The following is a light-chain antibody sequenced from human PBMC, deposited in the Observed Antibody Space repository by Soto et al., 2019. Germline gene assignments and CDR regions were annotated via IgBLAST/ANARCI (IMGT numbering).Light chain of an antibody. J-gene: IGKJ2*01. CDR1: QSVSSVY. CDR2: AAS. Sequence: EIVLTQSPGTLSLSPGERATLSCRASQSVSSVYLAWYQQKPGQAPRLLIYAASIRATGIPDRFSGSRSGTTFTLTISRLEPEDFSVYYCQQHGSSPPVTFGQGTKLEIK. CDR3: QQHGSSPPVT. V-gene: IGKV3-20*01.